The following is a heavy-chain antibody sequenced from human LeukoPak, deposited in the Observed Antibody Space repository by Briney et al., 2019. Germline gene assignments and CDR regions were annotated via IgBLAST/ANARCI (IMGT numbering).Heavy chain of an antibody. D-gene: IGHD6-19*01. CDR1: GFTFSSYS. V-gene: IGHV3-21*01. Sequence: GGSLRLSCAASGFTFSSYSMNWVRQAPGKGLEWVSSISSSSSYIYYADSVKGRFTISRDNAKNSLYLQMNRLRAEDTAVYYCARVGSSGWYDHWGQGTLVTVSS. J-gene: IGHJ4*02. CDR2: ISSSSSYI. CDR3: ARVGSSGWYDH.